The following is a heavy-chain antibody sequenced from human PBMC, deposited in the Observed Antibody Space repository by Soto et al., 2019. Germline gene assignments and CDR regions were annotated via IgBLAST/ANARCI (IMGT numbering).Heavy chain of an antibody. D-gene: IGHD6-13*01. J-gene: IGHJ4*02. CDR2: ISAYNGNT. V-gene: IGHV1-18*01. CDR1: GYTFTSYG. CDR3: AREAAAGTLDY. Sequence: QVQLVQSGAEVKKPGASVKVSCKASGYTFTSYGISWVRKAPGQGLEWMGWISAYNGNTNYAQKLQGRVTMTTDTSTSTAYKELRSRRSHEPAVDGGAREAAAGTLDYWGQGTLVTVSS.